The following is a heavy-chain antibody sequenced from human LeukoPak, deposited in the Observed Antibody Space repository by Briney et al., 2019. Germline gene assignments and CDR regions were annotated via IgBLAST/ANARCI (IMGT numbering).Heavy chain of an antibody. J-gene: IGHJ6*02. V-gene: IGHV3-48*03. CDR1: GFTFSSYE. CDR2: ISSSGSTI. Sequence: GGSLRLSCAASGFTFSSYEMNWVRQAPGKELEWVSYISSSGSTIYYADSVKGRFTISRDNAKNSLYLQMNSLRAGDTAVYYCARGKYYDILTGYHSPYYYYGMDVWGQGTTVTVSS. CDR3: ARGKYYDILTGYHSPYYYYGMDV. D-gene: IGHD3-9*01.